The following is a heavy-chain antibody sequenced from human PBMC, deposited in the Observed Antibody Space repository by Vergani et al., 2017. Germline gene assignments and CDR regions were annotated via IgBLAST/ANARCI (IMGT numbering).Heavy chain of an antibody. J-gene: IGHJ5*02. V-gene: IGHV6-1*01. CDR3: ARRGPLFSGVPRLGLWFDP. D-gene: IGHD2-15*01. CDR1: GDSVSSNSAA. CDR2: TYYRSKWYN. Sequence: QVQLQQSGPGLVKPSQTLSLTCAISGDSVSSNSAAWNWIRQSPSRGLEWLGRTYYRSKWYNDYAVSVKSRITINPDTSKNQFSLQLNSVTPEDTAVYYCARRGPLFSGVPRLGLWFDPWGQGTLVTVSS.